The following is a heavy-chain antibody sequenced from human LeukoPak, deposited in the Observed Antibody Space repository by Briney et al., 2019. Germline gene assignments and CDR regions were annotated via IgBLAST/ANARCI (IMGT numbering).Heavy chain of an antibody. Sequence: SVKVSCKASGGTFSSYAISWVRQTPGQGLEWMGGIIPIFGTANYAQKFQGRVTITADESTSTAYMELSSLRSEDTAVYYCAREWGYDFWSGYYTNAFDIWGQGTMVTVSS. CDR2: IIPIFGTA. J-gene: IGHJ3*02. CDR1: GGTFSSYA. V-gene: IGHV1-69*01. D-gene: IGHD3-3*01. CDR3: AREWGYDFWSGYYTNAFDI.